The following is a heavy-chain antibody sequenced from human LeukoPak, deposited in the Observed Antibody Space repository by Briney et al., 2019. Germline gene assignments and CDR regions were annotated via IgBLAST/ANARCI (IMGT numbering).Heavy chain of an antibody. Sequence: ASVKVSCKASGGIFSSYAICWVRQAPGHGLEWMGGIIPIFDTPNYAQKFQGRVTITADESTSTAYMELNSLRSKDTAVYYCATDRDGVVTSYWGQGTLVTVSS. CDR3: ATDRDGVVTSY. D-gene: IGHD2-21*02. CDR2: IIPIFDTP. CDR1: GGIFSSYA. J-gene: IGHJ4*02. V-gene: IGHV1-69*13.